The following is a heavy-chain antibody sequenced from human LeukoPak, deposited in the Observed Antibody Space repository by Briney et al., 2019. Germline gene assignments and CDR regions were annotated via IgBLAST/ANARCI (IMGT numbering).Heavy chain of an antibody. Sequence: GGSLRLSCAASGFTFSSYWMSWVRQAPGKGLEWVANIKQDGSEKYYVDSVKGRFTISRDNAKNSLYLQMNSLRAEDTAVYYCARGYDSSERWEDAFDIWGQGTMVTVSS. D-gene: IGHD3-22*01. CDR3: ARGYDSSERWEDAFDI. J-gene: IGHJ3*02. CDR2: IKQDGSEK. V-gene: IGHV3-7*01. CDR1: GFTFSSYW.